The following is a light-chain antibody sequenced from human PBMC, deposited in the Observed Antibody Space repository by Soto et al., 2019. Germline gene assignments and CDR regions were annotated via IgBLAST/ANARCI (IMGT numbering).Light chain of an antibody. CDR1: QSVSSNY. J-gene: IGKJ1*01. V-gene: IGKV3-20*01. CDR3: QQYNNSPPA. CDR2: GAS. Sequence: DIVLTQSPGTLSLSPGERATLSCRASQSVSSNYFAWYQQKPGQAPSLLIYGASSMDTGVPDRFSGSGSGTEFTLTISRLQPDDFAIYYCQQYNNSPPAFGQGTKVEIK.